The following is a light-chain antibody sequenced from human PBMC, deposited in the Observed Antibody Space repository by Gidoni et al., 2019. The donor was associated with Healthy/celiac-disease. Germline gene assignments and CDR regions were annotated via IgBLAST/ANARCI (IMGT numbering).Light chain of an antibody. CDR1: HSVSSSY. J-gene: IGKJ1*01. CDR3: QQYGSSPET. V-gene: IGKV3-20*01. CDR2: GAS. Sequence: ELVLTQSQGTLSLSPGERATLSCSASHSVSSSYLAWYQQKPGQAPRLLIYGASSRATGIPDRFSGSGSGTDFTLTISRLEPEDFAVYYCQQYGSSPETFGQGTKVEIK.